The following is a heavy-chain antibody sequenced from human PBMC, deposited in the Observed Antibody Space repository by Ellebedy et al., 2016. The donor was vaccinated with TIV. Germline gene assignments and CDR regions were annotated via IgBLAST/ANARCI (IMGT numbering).Heavy chain of an antibody. Sequence: AASVKVSCKASGDTFSSFAISWVRQAPGQGLEWMGGIIPILGITDYAQKFQDRVTITADKSTSTAYMELSSLRSEDTAVYYCARVPRDFDWLLKDYYYSYYMDVWGKGTTVTVSS. CDR1: GDTFSSFA. V-gene: IGHV1-69*10. CDR3: ARVPRDFDWLLKDYYYSYYMDV. D-gene: IGHD3-9*01. J-gene: IGHJ6*03. CDR2: IIPILGIT.